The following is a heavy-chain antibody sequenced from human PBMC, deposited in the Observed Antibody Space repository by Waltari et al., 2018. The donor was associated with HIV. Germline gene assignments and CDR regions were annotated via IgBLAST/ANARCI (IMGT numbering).Heavy chain of an antibody. CDR2: IYHSGTT. Sequence: VQLQESGPGLVKPSATLSLTCPVSGYSISSVYSWRWYRQPPGKGREWIGSIYHSGTTYYNPSLKSRVTISIDTSKNQVSLKLSSVTAADTAVYYCARDQVGATYFDYWGQGTLVTVSS. J-gene: IGHJ4*02. CDR1: GYSISSVYS. D-gene: IGHD1-26*01. V-gene: IGHV4-38-2*02. CDR3: ARDQVGATYFDY.